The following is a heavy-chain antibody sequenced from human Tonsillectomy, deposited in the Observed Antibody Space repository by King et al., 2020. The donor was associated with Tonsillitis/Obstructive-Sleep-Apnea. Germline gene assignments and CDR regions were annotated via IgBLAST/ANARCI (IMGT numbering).Heavy chain of an antibody. V-gene: IGHV4-39*01. Sequence: VQLQESGPGLVKPSETLSLTCTVSGGSISSSSYDLGWIRQPPGKGLELSWGIYYSGSSYFNPSLKRRFTISVDTSQNQFSLKLSSVIAADTAVYYCASSGITIFGVDDYWGQGTLVTVSS. D-gene: IGHD3-3*01. CDR1: GGSISSSSYD. CDR3: ASSGITIFGVDDY. CDR2: IYYSGSS. J-gene: IGHJ4*02.